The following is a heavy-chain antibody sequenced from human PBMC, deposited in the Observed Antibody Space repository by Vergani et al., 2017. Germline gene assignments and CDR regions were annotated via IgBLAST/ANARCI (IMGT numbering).Heavy chain of an antibody. V-gene: IGHV3-9*01. CDR2: ISWNSGAV. D-gene: IGHD2-2*01. CDR3: ARDLLRYCSSTSCYFWFDP. J-gene: IGHJ5*02. Sequence: EVQLVESGGGLVQPGGSLRLSCAASGITFWKFGMHWVRQGPGKGLEWVSGISWNSGAVDYADSVRGRFTISRDNAKNSLFLEMNSLRAEDTAVYYCARDLLRYCSSTSCYFWFDPWGQGTLVTVSS. CDR1: GITFWKFG.